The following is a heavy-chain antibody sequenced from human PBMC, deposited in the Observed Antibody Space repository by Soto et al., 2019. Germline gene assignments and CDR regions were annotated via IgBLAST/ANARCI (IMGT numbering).Heavy chain of an antibody. J-gene: IGHJ6*02. D-gene: IGHD4-17*01. Sequence: QVQLVQSGAEVKKPGASVKVSCKASGYTFTSYGISWVRQAPGQGLEWMGWISAYNGNTNYAQKLQGRVTMTTDTSTSTDYMELRSLRSDDTAVYYCASGTGSTDYYYYGMEVWGQGTTVTVSS. V-gene: IGHV1-18*01. CDR1: GYTFTSYG. CDR3: ASGTGSTDYYYYGMEV. CDR2: ISAYNGNT.